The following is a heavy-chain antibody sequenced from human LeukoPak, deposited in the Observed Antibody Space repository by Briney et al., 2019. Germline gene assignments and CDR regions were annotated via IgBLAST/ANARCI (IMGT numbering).Heavy chain of an antibody. D-gene: IGHD6-19*01. J-gene: IGHJ4*02. CDR3: ARGGDSSGWYNGFDY. Sequence: GMSLRLSCAASGFTFSSYAMHWVRQAPGKGLEWVAVISYDGSNKYYADSVKGRFTISRDNSKNTLYLQMNSLRAEDTAVYYCARGGDSSGWYNGFDYWGQGTLVTVSS. V-gene: IGHV3-30-3*01. CDR2: ISYDGSNK. CDR1: GFTFSSYA.